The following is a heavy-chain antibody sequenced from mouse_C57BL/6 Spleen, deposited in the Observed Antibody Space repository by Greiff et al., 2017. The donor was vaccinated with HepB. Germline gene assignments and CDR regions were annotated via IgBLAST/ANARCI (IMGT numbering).Heavy chain of an antibody. CDR3: ARGGYDPY. CDR2: INPGSGGT. J-gene: IGHJ3*01. D-gene: IGHD2-2*01. Sequence: QVQLQQSGAELVRPGTSVKVSCKASGYAFTNYLIEWVKQRPGQGLEWIGVINPGSGGTNYNEKFKGKATLTADKSSSTAYMQLSSLTSEDSAVYFCARGGYDPYWGQGTLVTVSA. V-gene: IGHV1-54*01. CDR1: GYAFTNYL.